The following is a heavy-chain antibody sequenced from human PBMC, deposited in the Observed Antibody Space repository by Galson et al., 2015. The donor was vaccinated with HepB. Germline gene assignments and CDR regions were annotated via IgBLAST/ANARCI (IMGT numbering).Heavy chain of an antibody. Sequence: SVKVSCKASGGTLSDFAISWVRQAPGQGLEWLGGIIPPFGTANYAQKFQGRVTITADESTSTAYMELSSLTSEDSAVYYCARVTFYYDSTNYPPDYWGQGTMVTVSS. CDR1: GGTLSDFA. J-gene: IGHJ4*02. V-gene: IGHV1-69*13. CDR3: ARVTFYYDSTNYPPDY. D-gene: IGHD3-22*01. CDR2: IIPPFGTA.